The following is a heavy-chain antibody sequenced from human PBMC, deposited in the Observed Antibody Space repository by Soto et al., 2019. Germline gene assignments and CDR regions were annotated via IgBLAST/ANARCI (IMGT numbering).Heavy chain of an antibody. D-gene: IGHD3-10*01. CDR1: GGTFSSYT. CDR3: ARAAGGYVYGSYLDY. CDR2: IIPILGVT. Sequence: QVQLVQSGAEVKKPGSSVKVSCKASGGTFSSYTITWVRQAPGQGLEWMGRIIPILGVTNYASKFQGRVTITADKSTTSAYIELSSLRSEDTAVYYCARAAGGYVYGSYLDYWGQGTLVTVSS. V-gene: IGHV1-69*02. J-gene: IGHJ4*02.